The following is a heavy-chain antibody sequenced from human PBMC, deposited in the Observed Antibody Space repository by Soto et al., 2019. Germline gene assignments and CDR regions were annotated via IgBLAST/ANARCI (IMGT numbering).Heavy chain of an antibody. J-gene: IGHJ6*03. CDR2: IYYSGST. CDR1: GGSVCSSSYY. Sequence: SESLSLTCTVSGGSVCSSSYYWGWVRQPPGKGLEWIGYIYYSGSTNYNHSLKSRVTISVDTSKNQFSLKLSSVTAADTAVYYCARLRDGPRKLNCSSTSCYAVWLGVEPLYYYYYMDVWGKGTTVTVSS. V-gene: IGHV4-61*05. D-gene: IGHD2-2*01. CDR3: ARLRDGPRKLNCSSTSCYAVWLGVEPLYYYYYMDV.